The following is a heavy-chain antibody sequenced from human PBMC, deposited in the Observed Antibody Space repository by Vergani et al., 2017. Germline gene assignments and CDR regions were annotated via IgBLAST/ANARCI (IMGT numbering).Heavy chain of an antibody. D-gene: IGHD2-21*02. Sequence: QVQLVESGGGVVQPGGSLRLSCTASGFTFRSNGMHWVRQAPGKGLEWVAFIWFDGSKTYYVDSVKVRFTISRDNSKNTLFLQMNSLRLEDTAIYYCEKMGSGVVTEVAYYFDFWGQGTLVTVSS. J-gene: IGHJ4*02. V-gene: IGHV3-30*02. CDR2: IWFDGSKT. CDR3: EKMGSGVVTEVAYYFDF. CDR1: GFTFRSNG.